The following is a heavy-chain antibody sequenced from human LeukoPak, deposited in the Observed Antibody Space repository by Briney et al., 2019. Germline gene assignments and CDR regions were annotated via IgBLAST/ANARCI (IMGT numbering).Heavy chain of an antibody. V-gene: IGHV3-21*01. CDR1: GFTFSSYS. Sequence: PGGSLRLSCAASGFTFSSYSMNWVRQAPGKGLEWVSSISSSSTYISYADSVKGRFTISRDNAKNSLYLQMNSLRAEDTAVYYCASTIAVAGTGDHWGQGTLVTVSS. D-gene: IGHD6-19*01. J-gene: IGHJ4*02. CDR3: ASTIAVAGTGDH. CDR2: ISSSSTYI.